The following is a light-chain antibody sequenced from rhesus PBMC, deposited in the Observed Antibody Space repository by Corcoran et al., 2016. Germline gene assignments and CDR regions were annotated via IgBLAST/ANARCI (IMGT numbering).Light chain of an antibody. V-gene: IGKV1S14*01. CDR1: QGISNY. J-gene: IGKJ4*01. CDR2: YPS. CDR3: QQHNSYPLT. Sequence: DIQMTQSTSSLSASVGDTVTITCRASQGISNYLAWYQQKPGKAPKPLIYYPSNLESGVTSRFRGSGSGTDFTRTISSLQPEDFAIYYCQQHNSYPLTFGGGTKVELK.